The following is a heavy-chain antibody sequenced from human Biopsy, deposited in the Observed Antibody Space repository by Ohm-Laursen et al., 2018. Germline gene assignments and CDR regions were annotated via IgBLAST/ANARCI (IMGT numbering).Heavy chain of an antibody. J-gene: IGHJ4*02. CDR3: AADADGYYTEFDY. V-gene: IGHV1-69*04. CDR2: IVPILGHL. CDR1: GGPSSNYA. D-gene: IGHD3-3*01. Sequence: GASVKASCKASGGPSSNYAFSWVRQAPGQGLEWVGRIVPILGHLNYAQRFQDRVSITADKSTTYVYMELSRLTSGDTAVYYCAADADGYYTEFDYWGPGTLVTVSS.